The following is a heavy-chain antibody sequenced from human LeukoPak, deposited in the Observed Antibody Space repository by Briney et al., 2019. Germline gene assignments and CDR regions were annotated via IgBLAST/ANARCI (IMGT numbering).Heavy chain of an antibody. J-gene: IGHJ4*02. Sequence: PGGSLRLSCAASGFTFRSYAMSWVRQAPGKVLEWVLAISGSGTSTYYADSVKGRFTISRDNSKNTLYLQMNSLRAEDTAVYYCEGTYYYDSSDDYWGQGTLVTVSS. CDR2: ISGSGTST. V-gene: IGHV3-23*01. D-gene: IGHD3-22*01. CDR3: EGTYYYDSSDDY. CDR1: GFTFRSYA.